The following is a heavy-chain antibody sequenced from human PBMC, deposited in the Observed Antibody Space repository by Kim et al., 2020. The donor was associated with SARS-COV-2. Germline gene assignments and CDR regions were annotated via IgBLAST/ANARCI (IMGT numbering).Heavy chain of an antibody. CDR1: GFAFSTSW. CDR2: IKEDGSEK. Sequence: GGSLRLSCAASGFAFSTSWMAWVRQAPGKGLEWVATIKEDGSEKYYVDSVKGRFTISRDNAKNSLYLQMNSLRAEDTAVYFCARPLNCDAGGSWGQGTLVTVSS. CDR3: ARPLNCDAGGS. J-gene: IGHJ5*02. D-gene: IGHD1-1*01. V-gene: IGHV3-7*01.